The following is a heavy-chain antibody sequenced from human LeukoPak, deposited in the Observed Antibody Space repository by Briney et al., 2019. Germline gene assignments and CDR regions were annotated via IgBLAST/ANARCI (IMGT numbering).Heavy chain of an antibody. CDR3: ARAAVIPPPYYYYYYMDV. CDR2: IYTSGST. D-gene: IGHD2-21*01. V-gene: IGHV4-61*02. J-gene: IGHJ6*03. CDR1: GGSISSGSYY. Sequence: SQTLSLTCTVSGGSISSGSYYWSWIRQPAGKGLEWIGRIYTSGSTNYNPSLKSRVTISVDTSKNQFSLKLSSVTAADTAVYYCARAAVIPPPYYYYYYMDVRGKGTTVTVSS.